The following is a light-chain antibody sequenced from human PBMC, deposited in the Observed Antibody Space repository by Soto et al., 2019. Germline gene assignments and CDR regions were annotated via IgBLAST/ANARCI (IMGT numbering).Light chain of an antibody. CDR1: GSDVGAYNY. V-gene: IGLV2-11*01. Sequence: QSVLTQPRSVSGSPGQSVTMSCTGTGSDVGAYNYVSWYQQHPGKAPKLMIFDVTKRPSGVPDRFSGSKSGNTASLTISGLQAEDEADYYGGSYATTHTFFVFGTGTKVTVL. J-gene: IGLJ1*01. CDR2: DVT. CDR3: GSYATTHTFFV.